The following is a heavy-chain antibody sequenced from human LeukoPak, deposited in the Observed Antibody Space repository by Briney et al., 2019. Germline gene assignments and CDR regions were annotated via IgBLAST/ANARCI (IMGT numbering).Heavy chain of an antibody. CDR3: ARDRDMNYYDSSGYPY. CDR2: ISAYNGNT. D-gene: IGHD3-22*01. V-gene: IGHV1-18*04. Sequence: ASVKVSCKASGYTFTSYYMHWVRQAPGQGLEWMGWISAYNGNTNYAQKLQGRVTMTTDTSTSTAYMELRSLRSDDTAVYYCARDRDMNYYDSSGYPYWGQGTLVTVSS. CDR1: GYTFTSYY. J-gene: IGHJ4*02.